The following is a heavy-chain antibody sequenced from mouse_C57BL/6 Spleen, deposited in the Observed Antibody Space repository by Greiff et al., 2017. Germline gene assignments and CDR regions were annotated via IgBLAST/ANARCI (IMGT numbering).Heavy chain of an antibody. CDR3: TSNYGVLLWFAY. CDR2: IDPETGGT. V-gene: IGHV1-15*01. Sequence: QVQLQQSGAELVRPGASVTLSCKASGYTFTDYEMHWVKQTPVHGLEWIGAIDPETGGTAYNQKFKGKAILTADKSSSTAYMELRSLTSEDSAVYYCTSNYGVLLWFAYWGQGTLVTVSA. D-gene: IGHD1-1*01. J-gene: IGHJ3*01. CDR1: GYTFTDYE.